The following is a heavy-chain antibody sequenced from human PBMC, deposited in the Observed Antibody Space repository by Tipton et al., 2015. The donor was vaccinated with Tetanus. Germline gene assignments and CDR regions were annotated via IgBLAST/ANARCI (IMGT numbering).Heavy chain of an antibody. CDR2: INPSGGST. J-gene: IGHJ3*02. CDR1: GYTFTSYY. V-gene: IGHV1-46*01. Sequence: QLVQSGAEVKKPGASVKVSCKASGYTFTSYYMHWVRQAPGQGLEWMGLINPSGGSTSYAQKFQGRVTMTRDTSTSTVYMELRSLRSEDTAVYYCARPLALEAAFDIWGQGTMVTVSS. D-gene: IGHD5-24*01. CDR3: ARPLALEAAFDI.